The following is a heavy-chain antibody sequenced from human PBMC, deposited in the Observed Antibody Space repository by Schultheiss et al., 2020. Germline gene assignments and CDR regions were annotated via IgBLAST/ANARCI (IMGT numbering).Heavy chain of an antibody. CDR3: ARAVMDVVAATHFDY. Sequence: GGSLRLSCAASGFTFSSYGMSWVRQAPGKGLEWVAVISYDGSNKYYADSVKGRFTISRDNSKNTLYLQMNSLRAEDTAVYYCARAVMDVVAATHFDYWGQGTLVTVSS. D-gene: IGHD5-12*01. V-gene: IGHV3-30*03. J-gene: IGHJ4*02. CDR1: GFTFSSYG. CDR2: ISYDGSNK.